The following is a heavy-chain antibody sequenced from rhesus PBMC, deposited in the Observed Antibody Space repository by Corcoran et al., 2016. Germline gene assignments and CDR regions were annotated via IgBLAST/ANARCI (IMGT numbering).Heavy chain of an antibody. CDR2: VSYDGSNK. Sequence: EVQLVESGGGLVQPGGSLRLSCAASGFTFSSYGMHWVRQAPGEGLGWVAVVSYDGSNKYYADSVKDRFTISRDNSKIMLYLQMNSLKLEDTAVYYCARDSYYEDDYGYYFPHYWGQGVLVTVSS. D-gene: IGHD3-9*01. V-gene: IGHV3-54*02. CDR3: ARDSYYEDDYGYYFPHY. CDR1: GFTFSSYG. J-gene: IGHJ4*01.